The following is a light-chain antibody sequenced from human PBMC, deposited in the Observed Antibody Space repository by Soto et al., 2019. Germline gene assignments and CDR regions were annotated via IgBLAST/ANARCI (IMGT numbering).Light chain of an antibody. V-gene: IGKV3-15*01. Sequence: EIVMTQSPATLSVSPGERATLSWMASQSVSSNLAWYQQSHGQTPRLIIYDTSARATGVPARFSGSRSGPEFTLTINSLQSEDVAMYYCQRYNNWPLTLGGGTKVDIK. CDR2: DTS. CDR1: QSVSSN. J-gene: IGKJ4*01. CDR3: QRYNNWPLT.